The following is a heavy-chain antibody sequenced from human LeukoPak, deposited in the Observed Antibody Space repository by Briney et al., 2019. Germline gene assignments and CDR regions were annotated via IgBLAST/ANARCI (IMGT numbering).Heavy chain of an antibody. CDR1: GGSISSSGYY. V-gene: IGHV4-39*01. CDR2: IYYSGIT. J-gene: IGHJ3*02. CDR3: ARLVITMIVVVKGDHAFDI. D-gene: IGHD3-22*01. Sequence: PSETLSLTCTVSGGSISSSGYYWGWIRQSPGEGLEWIGNIYYSGITYYNPSLKSRVTISVDTSKNQFSLKLSSVTAADTAVYYCARLVITMIVVVKGDHAFDIWGQGTMVTVSS.